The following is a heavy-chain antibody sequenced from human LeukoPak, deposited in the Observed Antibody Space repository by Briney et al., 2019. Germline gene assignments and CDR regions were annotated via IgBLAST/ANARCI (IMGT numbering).Heavy chain of an antibody. CDR2: ISGSGTST. J-gene: IGHJ3*02. D-gene: IGHD6-19*01. V-gene: IGHV3-23*01. CDR3: AKMLAVAGLDGFDI. Sequence: PGGSLRLSCAASGFTFSTYGMSWVRQAAGKGLEWVSSISGSGTSTYYADSVKGRFTISRDNSMHTVYLQMNSLRAEDTAVYYCAKMLAVAGLDGFDIWGQGTMVTVSS. CDR1: GFTFSTYG.